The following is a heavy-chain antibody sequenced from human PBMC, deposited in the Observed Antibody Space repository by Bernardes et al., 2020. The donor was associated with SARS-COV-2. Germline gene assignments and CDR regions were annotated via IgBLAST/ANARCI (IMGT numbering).Heavy chain of an antibody. CDR2: IYYSGST. CDR3: ARQMATIDYYYGMDV. D-gene: IGHD5-12*01. CDR1: GCSISSSSYY. J-gene: IGHJ6*02. Sequence: SEPLSPTCTVLGCSISSSSYYWGWIRQPPGKGLEWIWRIYYSGSTYYNPSLKSRVTISVDTSKNQFSLKLSSVTAADTAVYYCARQMATIDYYYGMDVWGQGTTVTVSS. V-gene: IGHV4-39*01.